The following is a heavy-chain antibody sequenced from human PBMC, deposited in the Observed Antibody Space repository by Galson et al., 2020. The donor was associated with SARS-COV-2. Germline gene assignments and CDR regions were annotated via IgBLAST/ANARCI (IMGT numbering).Heavy chain of an antibody. CDR2: SLPMFGTT. J-gene: IGHJ2*01. CDR1: GGTFRTHG. V-gene: IGHV1-69*13. D-gene: IGHD5-12*01. CDR3: ARMATAVDWYFDL. Sequence: SVKVSCKASGGTFRTHGISWVRQAPGQGLEWLGKSLPMFGTTNYAQKFQGRVTITADESTSTAFMELSSLRSEDTAMYYCARMATAVDWYFDLWGRGTLVTVSS.